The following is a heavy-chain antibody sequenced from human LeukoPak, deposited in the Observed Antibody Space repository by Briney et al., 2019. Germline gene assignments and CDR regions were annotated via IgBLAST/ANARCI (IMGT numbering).Heavy chain of an antibody. Sequence: SETLSLTCTVSGGSISSGGYYWSWIRQPPGKGLEWIGYIYYSGSTNYNPSLKSRVTISVDTSKNRFSLKLNSVTAADTAVYYCARGRDYYDSSSFFDYWGQGALVTVSS. CDR3: ARGRDYYDSSSFFDY. V-gene: IGHV4-61*08. D-gene: IGHD3-22*01. J-gene: IGHJ4*02. CDR2: IYYSGST. CDR1: GGSISSGGYY.